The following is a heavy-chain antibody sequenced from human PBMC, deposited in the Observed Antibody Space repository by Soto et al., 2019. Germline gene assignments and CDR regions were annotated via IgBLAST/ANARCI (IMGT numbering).Heavy chain of an antibody. D-gene: IGHD3-10*01. CDR3: VRGNAWFDP. V-gene: IGHV1-18*01. CDR2: ISAYNGNT. Sequence: QVQLVQSGGKVKKPGASVKVSCKTSGYTFTTYGISWVRQAPGQGLEWLGWISAYNGNTNYAQKLQGRVTMATDTSTNTAYMELRSLTSDDTAVYYCVRGNAWFDPWGQGTLVTVSS. J-gene: IGHJ5*02. CDR1: GYTFTTYG.